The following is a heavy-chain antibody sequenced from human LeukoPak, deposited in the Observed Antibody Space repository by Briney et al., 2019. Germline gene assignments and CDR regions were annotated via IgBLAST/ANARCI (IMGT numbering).Heavy chain of an antibody. CDR1: AYSISSGYY. Sequence: PSETLSLTCGVSAYSISSGYYWGWIRQPPGKGLEWIGTTYHSGSTYYNPSLKSRVTISVDTSKNQFSLKLSSVTAADTAVYYCARGGYSFVRYHFDYWGQGTLVTVSS. CDR3: ARGGYSFVRYHFDY. J-gene: IGHJ4*02. V-gene: IGHV4-38-2*01. D-gene: IGHD5-18*01. CDR2: TYHSGST.